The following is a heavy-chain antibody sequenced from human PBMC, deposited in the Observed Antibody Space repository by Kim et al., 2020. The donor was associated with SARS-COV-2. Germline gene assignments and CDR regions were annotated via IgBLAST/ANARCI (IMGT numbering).Heavy chain of an antibody. CDR3: ARDDTPGYSSGWSRSGYFDY. D-gene: IGHD6-19*01. Sequence: RFTISRDNSKNTLYLQMDSLRTEDTAVYYCARDDTPGYSSGWSRSGYFDYWGQGALVTVSS. V-gene: IGHV3-30*01. J-gene: IGHJ4*02.